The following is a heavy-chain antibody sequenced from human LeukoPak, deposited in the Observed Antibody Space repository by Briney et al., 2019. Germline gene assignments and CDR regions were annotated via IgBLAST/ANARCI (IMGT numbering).Heavy chain of an antibody. CDR1: GGTFSSYA. J-gene: IGHJ4*02. CDR2: IIPIFGTA. D-gene: IGHD2-21*02. Sequence: ASVKVSCKASGGTFSSYAISWVRQAPGQGLEWMGGIIPIFGTANYAQKFQGRVTITADESTSTAYMELSSLRSEDTAVYYCARDRRPTYCGGDCYSAGGLGYWGQGTLVTVSS. CDR3: ARDRRPTYCGGDCYSAGGLGY. V-gene: IGHV1-69*13.